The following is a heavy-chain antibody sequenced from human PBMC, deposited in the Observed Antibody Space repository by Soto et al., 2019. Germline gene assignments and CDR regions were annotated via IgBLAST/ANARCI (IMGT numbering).Heavy chain of an antibody. J-gene: IGHJ4*02. CDR3: ARDRVGHSCSANRGFDF. Sequence: QVQLQESGPGLVKPSETLSLTCTVSGGSISSYYWCWIRQPAGKGLEWIGRIYTSGSTNYNPSLKGRVIVPVDTSNNQFSMKLGSVTAADTAVYYCARDRVGHSCSANRGFDFWGLGTLVTVSS. CDR1: GGSISSYY. CDR2: IYTSGST. V-gene: IGHV4-4*07. D-gene: IGHD6-6*01.